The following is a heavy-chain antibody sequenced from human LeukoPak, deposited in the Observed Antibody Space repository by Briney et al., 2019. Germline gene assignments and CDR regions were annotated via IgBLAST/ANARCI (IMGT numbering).Heavy chain of an antibody. D-gene: IGHD3-10*01. J-gene: IGHJ3*02. CDR2: IDYSGST. Sequence: SETLSLTCSVSDGSISNYYWSWIRQPPGKGLEWIGYIDYSGSTNYNPSLKSRVTISVDTSKNHFSLRLSSVTAADTAVYYCARYYGTHDAFDIWGQGTMVTVSS. CDR1: DGSISNYY. CDR3: ARYYGTHDAFDI. V-gene: IGHV4-59*01.